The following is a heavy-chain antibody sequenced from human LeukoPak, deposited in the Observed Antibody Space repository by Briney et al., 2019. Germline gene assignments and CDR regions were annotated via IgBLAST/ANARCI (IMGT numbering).Heavy chain of an antibody. CDR3: ARDVSSWFDP. Sequence: SVNVSFKASVGTFSSYAISWVRQAPGQGLEWMRGIIPIFGTANYAQKFQGRVTITTDESTSTAYMELSSLRSEDTAVYYCARDVSSWFDPCGQGTLVTVSS. J-gene: IGHJ5*02. CDR1: VGTFSSYA. CDR2: IIPIFGTA. D-gene: IGHD6-6*01. V-gene: IGHV1-69*05.